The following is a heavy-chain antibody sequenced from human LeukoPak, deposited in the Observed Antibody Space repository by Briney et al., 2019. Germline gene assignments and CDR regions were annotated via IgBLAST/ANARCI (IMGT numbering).Heavy chain of an antibody. CDR1: GFTFSSYG. Sequence: GGSVRLSCAASGFTFSSYGMSWVRQAPGKGLEWVSAISGSGGSTYYADSVKGRFTISRDNSKNTLYLQMNSLRAEDTAVYYCAKWGVGDYYDSSGYSPLVDYWGQGTLVTVSS. CDR2: ISGSGGST. V-gene: IGHV3-23*01. D-gene: IGHD3-22*01. CDR3: AKWGVGDYYDSSGYSPLVDY. J-gene: IGHJ4*02.